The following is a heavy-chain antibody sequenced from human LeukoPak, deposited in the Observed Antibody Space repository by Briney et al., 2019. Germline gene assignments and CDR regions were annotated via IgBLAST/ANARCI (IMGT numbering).Heavy chain of an antibody. J-gene: IGHJ6*03. V-gene: IGHV1-69*13. D-gene: IGHD4-23*01. CDR2: IIPIFGTA. CDR3: AKDSRYPGGYYYYMDV. Sequence: SVKVSCKASGGTFSSYAISWVRQAPGQGLEWMGGIIPIFGTANYAQKFQGRVTITADESTSTAYMELSSLRSEDTAVYYCAKDSRYPGGYYYYMDVWGKGTTVTVSS. CDR1: GGTFSSYA.